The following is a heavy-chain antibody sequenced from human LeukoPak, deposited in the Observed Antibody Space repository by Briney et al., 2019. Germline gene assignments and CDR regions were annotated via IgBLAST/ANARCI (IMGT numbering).Heavy chain of an antibody. J-gene: IGHJ4*02. CDR3: ARYGQQLVSDY. V-gene: IGHV3-48*04. D-gene: IGHD6-13*01. CDR1: EFTLSSYG. Sequence: GGSLRLSCAASEFTLSSYGMYWVRQAPGKGLEWLSYISSSGSTLYYADSVKGRFTISRDNAKSSLYLQMNSLRAEDTAVYYCARYGQQLVSDYWGQGTLVTVSS. CDR2: ISSSGSTL.